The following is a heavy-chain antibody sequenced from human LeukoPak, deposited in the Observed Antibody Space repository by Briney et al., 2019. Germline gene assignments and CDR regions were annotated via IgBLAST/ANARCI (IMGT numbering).Heavy chain of an antibody. V-gene: IGHV3-23*01. Sequence: PGGSLRLSCAASGFTLSSCAMTWVRQAPGKGLEWVSGITASGATTYYADSVKDRFTISRDNSKNTVYLQMNSLRAEDTAVYYCAKDGDDYVSYFDYWGQGTLVTVSS. J-gene: IGHJ4*02. CDR3: AKDGDDYVSYFDY. CDR2: ITASGATT. CDR1: GFTLSSCA. D-gene: IGHD3-16*01.